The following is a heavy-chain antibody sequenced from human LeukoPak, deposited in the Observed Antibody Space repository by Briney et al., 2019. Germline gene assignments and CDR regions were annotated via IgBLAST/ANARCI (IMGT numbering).Heavy chain of an antibody. Sequence: GGSLRLSCAASGFTFNNFGMHWVRQAPGKGLEWVAVISYDGSNKYYADSVKGRFTISRDNSKNTLYLQMNSLRAEDTAVYYCARDLPIAAAGSHYYYYGMDVWGQGTTVTVSS. V-gene: IGHV3-30*19. CDR1: GFTFNNFG. CDR3: ARDLPIAAAGSHYYYYGMDV. CDR2: ISYDGSNK. J-gene: IGHJ6*02. D-gene: IGHD6-13*01.